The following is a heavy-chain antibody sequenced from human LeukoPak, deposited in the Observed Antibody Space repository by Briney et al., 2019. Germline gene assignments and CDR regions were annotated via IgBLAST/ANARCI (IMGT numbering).Heavy chain of an antibody. CDR2: IKQDGSEK. Sequence: GGSLRFSCAASEFIFSNYWMSWARQAPGKGLEWVANIKQDGSEKYFVDSVKGRFTISRDNAKNSLYLQMNSLRAEDTAVYYCARGTVGGSYFDYWGQGTLVTVSS. CDR1: EFIFSNYW. CDR3: ARGTVGGSYFDY. D-gene: IGHD1-26*01. J-gene: IGHJ4*02. V-gene: IGHV3-7*03.